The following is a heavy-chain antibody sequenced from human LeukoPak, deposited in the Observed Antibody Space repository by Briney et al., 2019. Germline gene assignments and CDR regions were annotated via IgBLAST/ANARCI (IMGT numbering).Heavy chain of an antibody. J-gene: IGHJ4*02. Sequence: ASVKVSCKASGYTFTGYYMHWVRQAPGQGLEWMGWINPNSGGTNYAQKFQGWVTMTRDTSISTAYMEPSRLRSDDTAVYYCARGYYYDSSGYYSTGPLGYWGQGTLVTVSS. CDR2: INPNSGGT. CDR3: ARGYYYDSSGYYSTGPLGY. D-gene: IGHD3-22*01. CDR1: GYTFTGYY. V-gene: IGHV1-2*04.